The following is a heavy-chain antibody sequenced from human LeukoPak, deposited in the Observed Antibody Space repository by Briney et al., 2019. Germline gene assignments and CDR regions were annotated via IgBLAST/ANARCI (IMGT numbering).Heavy chain of an antibody. CDR1: GFTFSGSA. CDR3: TRRVVPAAMRDY. V-gene: IGHV3-73*01. CDR2: IRSKANSYAT. Sequence: GGSLRLSCAASGFTFSGSAMHWVRQASGKGLEWVGRIRSKANSYATAYAASVKGRFTISRDDSKNTAYLQMNSLNTEDTAVYYCTRRVVPAAMRDYWGQGTLVTVSS. J-gene: IGHJ4*02. D-gene: IGHD2-2*01.